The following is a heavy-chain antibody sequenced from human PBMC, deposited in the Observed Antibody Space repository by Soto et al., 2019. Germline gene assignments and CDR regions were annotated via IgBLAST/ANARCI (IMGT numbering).Heavy chain of an antibody. Sequence: QVELVQSGAEVKKPGSSVKVSCQASEDTFRNYAISWVRQAPGQGLEWMGGIIPIFGTANYAQKFQGRVTITADTSANTVYLELSSLRSEDTAVYYCATVHSTSRSFDYWGQGTLVTVSS. CDR3: ATVHSTSRSFDY. CDR1: EDTFRNYA. V-gene: IGHV1-69*06. CDR2: IIPIFGTA. D-gene: IGHD6-6*01. J-gene: IGHJ4*02.